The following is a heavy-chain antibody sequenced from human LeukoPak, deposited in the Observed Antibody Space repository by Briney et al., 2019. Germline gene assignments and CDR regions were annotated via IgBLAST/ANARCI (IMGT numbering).Heavy chain of an antibody. Sequence: GGPLRLSCAVSGFTFSSDWMTWVRQAPGKGLEWVANIKEDGSEGYYVDSVKGRFTISRDNTKNSLYLQMNSLRAEDTAVYYCARFPRDPWRFDYWGQGTLVTVSA. D-gene: IGHD5-12*01. J-gene: IGHJ4*02. CDR3: ARFPRDPWRFDY. CDR1: GFTFSSDW. CDR2: IKEDGSEG. V-gene: IGHV3-7*03.